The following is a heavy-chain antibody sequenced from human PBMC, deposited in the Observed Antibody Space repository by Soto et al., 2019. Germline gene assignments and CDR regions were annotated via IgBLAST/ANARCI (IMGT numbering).Heavy chain of an antibody. D-gene: IGHD1-26*01. Sequence: QVQLVQSGAEVKKPGSSVKVSCKASGGTFSSYAISWVRQAPGQGLEWMGGIIPIFGTANYAQKFQGRVTVTADESTSTAHVEPRSLRSEGTAVYSCARVLPLISIVRATGGFVPWGQGTLVTVSS. J-gene: IGHJ5*02. CDR1: GGTFSSYA. CDR2: IIPIFGTA. V-gene: IGHV1-69*01. CDR3: ARVLPLISIVRATGGFVP.